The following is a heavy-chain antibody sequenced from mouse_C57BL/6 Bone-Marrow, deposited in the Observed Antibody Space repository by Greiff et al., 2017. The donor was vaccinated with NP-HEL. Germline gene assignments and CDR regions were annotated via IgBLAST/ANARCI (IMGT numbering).Heavy chain of an antibody. CDR3: AREGIYYCGSEFDY. V-gene: IGHV1-64*01. CDR1: GYTFTSYW. CDR2: IHPNSGST. Sequence: QVQLQQPGAELVKPGASVKLSCKASGYTFTSYWMHWVKQRPGQGLEWIGMIHPNSGSTNYNEKFKSKATLTVDKSSSTAYMQLSSLTSEYSAVYYCAREGIYYCGSEFDYWGQGTTLTVSS. J-gene: IGHJ2*01. D-gene: IGHD1-1*01.